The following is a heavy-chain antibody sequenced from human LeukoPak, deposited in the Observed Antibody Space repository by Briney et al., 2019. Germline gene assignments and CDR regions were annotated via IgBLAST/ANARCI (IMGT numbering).Heavy chain of an antibody. CDR3: AREVQLERLGFGKEGSAFDY. D-gene: IGHD1-1*01. CDR2: ISSSSSYI. J-gene: IGHJ4*02. CDR1: GITFSSYS. Sequence: GGSLRLSCAASGITFSSYSMNWVRQAPGKGLERVSSISSSSSYIYYADSVKGRFTISRDNAKNSLYLQMNSLRAEDTAVYYCAREVQLERLGFGKEGSAFDYWGQGTLVTVSS. V-gene: IGHV3-21*01.